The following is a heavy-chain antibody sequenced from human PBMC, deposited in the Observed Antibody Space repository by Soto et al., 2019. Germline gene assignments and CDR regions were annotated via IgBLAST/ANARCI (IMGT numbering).Heavy chain of an antibody. V-gene: IGHV3-9*01. CDR3: AKDNTSGWGSYRCPGAFDI. Sequence: GGSLRLSCAASGFTFDDYAMHWVRQAPGKGLEWVSGISWNSGSIGYADSVKGRFTISSDNAKNSLYLQMNSLRAEDTALYYCAKDNTSGWGSYRCPGAFDIWGQGTMVTVSS. J-gene: IGHJ3*02. D-gene: IGHD3-16*01. CDR2: ISWNSGSI. CDR1: GFTFDDYA.